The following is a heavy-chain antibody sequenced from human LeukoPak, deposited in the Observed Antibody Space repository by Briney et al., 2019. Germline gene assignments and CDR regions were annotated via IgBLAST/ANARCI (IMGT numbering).Heavy chain of an antibody. CDR1: GGSVSSGSYS. Sequence: SETLSLTCTVSGGSVSSGSYSWSWIRQPAGKGLEWIGRIYSSGSTNYNPSLKSRVTISVDTSKNQFSLKLSSVTAADTAVYYCARVPFGPFYYDSSGLNIWGQGTLVTVSS. D-gene: IGHD3-22*01. CDR3: ARVPFGPFYYDSSGLNI. J-gene: IGHJ4*02. CDR2: IYSSGST. V-gene: IGHV4-61*02.